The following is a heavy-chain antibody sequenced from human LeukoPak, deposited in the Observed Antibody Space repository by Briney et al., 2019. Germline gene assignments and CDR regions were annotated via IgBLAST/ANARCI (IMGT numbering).Heavy chain of an antibody. CDR1: GGSFSGYY. Sequence: SETLSLTCAVCGGSFSGYYWSWIRQPPGKGLEWIGEINHSGSTNYNPSLKSRVTISVDTSKNQFSLKLSSVTAADTAVYYCARDQGYYLTNWGQGTLVTVSS. CDR2: INHSGST. J-gene: IGHJ4*02. D-gene: IGHD3-22*01. CDR3: ARDQGYYLTN. V-gene: IGHV4-34*01.